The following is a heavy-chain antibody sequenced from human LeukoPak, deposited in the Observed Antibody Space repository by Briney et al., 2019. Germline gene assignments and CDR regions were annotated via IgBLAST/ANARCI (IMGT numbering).Heavy chain of an antibody. D-gene: IGHD3-3*01. Sequence: GGSLRLSCAASGFTFSSYAMSWVRQAPGKGLEWVSAISGSGGSTYYADSVRGRFTISRDNAKNSLYLQMDSLRAEDTAVYYCARPDYDFWSGSPGGHYMDVWGKGTTVTVSS. J-gene: IGHJ6*03. CDR3: ARPDYDFWSGSPGGHYMDV. V-gene: IGHV3-23*01. CDR1: GFTFSSYA. CDR2: ISGSGGST.